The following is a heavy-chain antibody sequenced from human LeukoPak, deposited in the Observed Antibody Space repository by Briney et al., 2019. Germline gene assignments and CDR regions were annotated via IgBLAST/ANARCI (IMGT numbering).Heavy chain of an antibody. V-gene: IGHV4-38-2*01. CDR3: ARKRGYSYGRHTWFDP. CDR2: IYHSGST. J-gene: IGHJ5*02. CDR1: GYSISSGYY. D-gene: IGHD5-18*01. Sequence: SETLSLTCAVSGYSISSGYYWGWIRQPPGKGLECIGSIYHSGSTYYNPSLKSRVTISVDTSKNQFSLKLSSVTAADTAVYYCARKRGYSYGRHTWFDPWGQGTLVTVSS.